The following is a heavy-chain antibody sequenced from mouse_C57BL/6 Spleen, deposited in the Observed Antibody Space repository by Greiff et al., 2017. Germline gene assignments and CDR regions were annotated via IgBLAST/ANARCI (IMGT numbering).Heavy chain of an antibody. CDR1: GYTFTSYW. V-gene: IGHV1-64*01. Sequence: VKLQQPGAELVKPGASVKLSCKASGYTFTSYWMHWVKQRPGQGLEWIGMIHPYSGSTNYNEKFKSKATLTVDKSSSTAYMQLSSLTSEDSAVYYCARRRISVTTNAMDYWGQGTSVTVSS. J-gene: IGHJ4*01. D-gene: IGHD1-1*01. CDR3: ARRRISVTTNAMDY. CDR2: IHPYSGST.